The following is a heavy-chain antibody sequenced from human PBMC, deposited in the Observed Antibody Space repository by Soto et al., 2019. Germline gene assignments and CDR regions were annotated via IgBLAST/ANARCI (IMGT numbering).Heavy chain of an antibody. CDR3: AIRYGSCFDY. Sequence: QVQLQESGPGLVKPSETLSLSCTVSGGSISSYYWSWIRQPPGKGLDWIGYIYYSGSTNYNPSLNSRVTIAVDTSKNHFSLKLSSVTAADTAVYYCAIRYGSCFDYWGQGTRVTVSS. CDR2: IYYSGST. D-gene: IGHD5-18*01. V-gene: IGHV4-59*08. J-gene: IGHJ4*02. CDR1: GGSISSYY.